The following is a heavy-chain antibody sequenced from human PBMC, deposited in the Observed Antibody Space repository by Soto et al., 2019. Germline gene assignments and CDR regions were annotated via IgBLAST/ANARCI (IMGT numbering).Heavy chain of an antibody. CDR2: ISSSSSYI. CDR3: ARSALSITGTDDAFDI. D-gene: IGHD1-20*01. V-gene: IGHV3-21*01. Sequence: EVQLVESGGGLVKPGGSLRLSCAASGFTFSSYSMNWVRQAPGKGLEWVSSISSSSSYIYYADSVKGRFTISRDNAKNSLYLQMNSLRAEDTAVYYCARSALSITGTDDAFDIWGQGTMVTVSS. CDR1: GFTFSSYS. J-gene: IGHJ3*02.